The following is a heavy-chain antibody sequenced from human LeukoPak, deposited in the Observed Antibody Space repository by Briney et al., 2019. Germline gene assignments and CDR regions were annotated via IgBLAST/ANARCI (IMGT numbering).Heavy chain of an antibody. Sequence: GGSLRLSCAASGFTFRSYAMSWVRQAPGKGLEWVSAISGSGGYADSVKGRFTISRDHSKNTLYLEMNSLRAEDTAVYYCAKGMGYYDSGSHFYGMDVWGQGTTVTVSS. J-gene: IGHJ6*02. V-gene: IGHV3-23*01. CDR3: AKGMGYYDSGSHFYGMDV. CDR1: GFTFRSYA. D-gene: IGHD3-10*01. CDR2: ISGSGG.